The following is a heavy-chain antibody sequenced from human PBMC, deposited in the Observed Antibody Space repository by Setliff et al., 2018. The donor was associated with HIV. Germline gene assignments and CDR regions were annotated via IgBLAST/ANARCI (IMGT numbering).Heavy chain of an antibody. J-gene: IGHJ4*02. CDR3: ARKHLFNVFDY. CDR2: IYTGGST. V-gene: IGHV4-61*09. CDR1: GGSISSESYY. Sequence: LSLTCTVSGGSISSESYYWNWIRQPAGKGLEHIGHIYTGGSTNYNPSLKSRVTISVDTSKNQFSLSLNSVTAADTAVYYCARKHLFNVFDYWGQGTLVTVSS.